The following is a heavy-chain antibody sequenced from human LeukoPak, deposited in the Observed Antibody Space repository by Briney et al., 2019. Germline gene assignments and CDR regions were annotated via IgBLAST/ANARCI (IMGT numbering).Heavy chain of an antibody. Sequence: SETLSLTCTVSGGFISSSSYYWGWIRQPPGKGLEWIGSIYYSGSTYYNPSLKSRVTISVDTSKNQFSLKLSSVTAADTAVYYCARAHDYGRYFDYWGQGTLVTVSS. CDR1: GGFISSSSYY. V-gene: IGHV4-39*07. CDR2: IYYSGST. CDR3: ARAHDYGRYFDY. D-gene: IGHD4-17*01. J-gene: IGHJ4*02.